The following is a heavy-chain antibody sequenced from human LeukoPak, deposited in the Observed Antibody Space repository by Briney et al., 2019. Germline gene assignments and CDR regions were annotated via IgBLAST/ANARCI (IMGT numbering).Heavy chain of an antibody. D-gene: IGHD5-18*01. Sequence: SETLSLTCAVYGGSFSGYYWSWIRQPPGKGLEWIGEINHSGSTNYNPSLKSRVTISVDTSKNQFSLKLSSVTAADTAVYCCARGNRYSYGLYWGQGTLVTVSS. V-gene: IGHV4-34*01. CDR1: GGSFSGYY. CDR3: ARGNRYSYGLY. CDR2: INHSGST. J-gene: IGHJ4*02.